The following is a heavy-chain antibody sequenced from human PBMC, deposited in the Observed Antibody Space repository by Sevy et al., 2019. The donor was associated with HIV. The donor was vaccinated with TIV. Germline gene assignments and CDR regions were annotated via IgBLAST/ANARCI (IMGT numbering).Heavy chain of an antibody. Sequence: GGSLRLSCAASGFTFSSYSMNWVRQAPGKGLEWVSSISSSSSSIYYADSVKGRFTISRDNAKNSLYLQMNSLRAEDTAVYYCARDLISGSYGGWFDPWGQGTLVTVSS. CDR3: ARDLISGSYGGWFDP. J-gene: IGHJ5*02. D-gene: IGHD1-26*01. CDR2: ISSSSSSI. CDR1: GFTFSSYS. V-gene: IGHV3-21*01.